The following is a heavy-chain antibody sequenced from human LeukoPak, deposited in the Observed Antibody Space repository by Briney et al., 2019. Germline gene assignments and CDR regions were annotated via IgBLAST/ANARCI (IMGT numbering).Heavy chain of an antibody. CDR1: GFTFSNAW. Sequence: PGGSLRLSCAASGFTFSNAWMSWVRQAPGKGLEWVGRIKSKTDGGTIDYAAPVKGRFTISRDDSKNTLYLQMNSLKTEDTAVYYCTTEESLRDRKFDYWGQGTLVTVSS. J-gene: IGHJ4*02. V-gene: IGHV3-15*01. D-gene: IGHD5-24*01. CDR2: IKSKTDGGTI. CDR3: TTEESLRDRKFDY.